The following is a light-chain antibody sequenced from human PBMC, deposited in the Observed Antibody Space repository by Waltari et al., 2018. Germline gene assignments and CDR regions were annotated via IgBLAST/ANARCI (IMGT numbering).Light chain of an antibody. CDR2: GIS. CDR1: QTIPRY. V-gene: IGKV1-39*01. J-gene: IGKJ4*01. Sequence: DIQMTQSPSSLSASVGDRVTITCRASQTIPRYSNWYQQKPGKAPKLLIYGISSLQSGVPSRCSGSGSGTDFTLTISSLQPEDFATYYCQQTNSLPLTFGGGTKVDIK. CDR3: QQTNSLPLT.